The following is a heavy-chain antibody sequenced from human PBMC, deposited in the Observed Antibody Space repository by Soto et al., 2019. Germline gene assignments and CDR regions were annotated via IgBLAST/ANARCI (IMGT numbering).Heavy chain of an antibody. CDR3: ARVRFGELLPYYFDY. D-gene: IGHD3-10*01. Sequence: SETLSLTCAVYGGSFSGYYWSWIRQPPGKGLEWIGEINHSGSTNYNPSLKSRVTISVDTSKNQFSLKLSSVTAADTAVYYCARVRFGELLPYYFDYWGQGTLVTVFS. CDR2: INHSGST. J-gene: IGHJ4*02. V-gene: IGHV4-34*01. CDR1: GGSFSGYY.